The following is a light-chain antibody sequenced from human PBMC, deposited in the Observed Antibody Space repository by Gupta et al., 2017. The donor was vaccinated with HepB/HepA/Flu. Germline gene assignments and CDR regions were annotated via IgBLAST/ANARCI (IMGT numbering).Light chain of an antibody. J-gene: IGKJ3*01. V-gene: IGKV3-20*01. CDR3: QQEGSSPIT. CDR2: GTS. CDR1: QSVNRTY. Sequence: EVVLTQSPGTLSLSPGERATLSCRASQSVNRTYLGWYQQKPGQAPRLLIYGTSSRATGIPDRFSGSGSGTEFTLSISILEPEDFAVYYCQQEGSSPITFGHGTKVEIK.